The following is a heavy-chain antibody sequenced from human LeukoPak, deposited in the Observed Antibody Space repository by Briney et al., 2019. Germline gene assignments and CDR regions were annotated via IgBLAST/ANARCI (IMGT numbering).Heavy chain of an antibody. CDR3: ARDREVGATGYYFDY. Sequence: SETLSLTCTVSGGSISSSSYYWGWIRQPAGKGLEWIGRIYTSGSTTYNSSLKSRVTIPLDTSKNHFSLRLSAVTAADTAVYYCARDREVGATGYYFDYWGQGTLVTVSS. J-gene: IGHJ4*02. CDR2: IYTSGST. D-gene: IGHD1-26*01. V-gene: IGHV4-61*02. CDR1: GGSISSSSYY.